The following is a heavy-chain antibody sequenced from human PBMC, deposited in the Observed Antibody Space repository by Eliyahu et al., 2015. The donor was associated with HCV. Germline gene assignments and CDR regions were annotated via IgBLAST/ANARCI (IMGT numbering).Heavy chain of an antibody. CDR3: VKPWREIPLDV. D-gene: IGHD1-26*01. CDR2: ISSNGGST. CDR1: GFTFSSYA. Sequence: EVQLVESGGGLVQPGGSLRLSCSASGFTFSSYAMHWGPQASGKGLEYVSAISSNGGSTYYADSVKGRFTISRDNSKNTLYLQMSSLRAEDTAVYYCVKPWREIPLDVWGQGTTVTVSS. J-gene: IGHJ6*02. V-gene: IGHV3-64D*09.